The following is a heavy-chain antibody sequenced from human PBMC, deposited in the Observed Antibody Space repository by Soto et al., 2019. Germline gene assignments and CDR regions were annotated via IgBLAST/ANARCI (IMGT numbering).Heavy chain of an antibody. CDR1: GGSISSSSYY. CDR3: ARRHGLDIDAYY. V-gene: IGHV4-39*01. D-gene: IGHD3-10*01. CDR2: IYYNGST. Sequence: SETLSLTCTVSGGSISSSSYYWGWIRQPPGKGLEWIGSIYYNGSTYYNPSLKSRVTISVDTSKNQFSLKLSSVTAADTAVHFCARRHGLDIDAYYWGPGILVT. J-gene: IGHJ4*02.